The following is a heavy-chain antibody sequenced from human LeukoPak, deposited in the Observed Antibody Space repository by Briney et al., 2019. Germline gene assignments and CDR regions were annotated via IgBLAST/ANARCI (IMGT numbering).Heavy chain of an antibody. V-gene: IGHV4-61*01. CDR1: GGSVSSGSYY. Sequence: SETLSLTCTVSGGSVSSGSYYWSWIRQPPGKGLEWIGYIYYSGSTNYNPSLKSRVTISVDTSKNQFSLKLSSVTAADTAVYYCARGDCSSTSCPIGWFDPWGQGTLVTLSS. J-gene: IGHJ5*02. CDR3: ARGDCSSTSCPIGWFDP. CDR2: IYYSGST. D-gene: IGHD2-2*01.